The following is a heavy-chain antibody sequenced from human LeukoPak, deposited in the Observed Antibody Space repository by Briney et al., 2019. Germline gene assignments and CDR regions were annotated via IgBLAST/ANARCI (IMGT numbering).Heavy chain of an antibody. V-gene: IGHV4-59*01. D-gene: IGHD6-19*01. CDR1: GXSISSNY. J-gene: IGHJ4*02. CDR3: ARIGYSSGWSNFDY. CDR2: MFYSGST. Sequence: SETLSLSCTVSGXSISSNYWSWIRQPPGKGLEWIGYMFYSGSTNYNPSLKSRVTISVDTSKNQVSLKLTSVTAADTAVYYCARIGYSSGWSNFDYWGQGTLVTVSS.